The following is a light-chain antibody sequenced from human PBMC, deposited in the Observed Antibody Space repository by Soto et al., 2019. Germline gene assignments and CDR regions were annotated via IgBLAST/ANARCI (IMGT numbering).Light chain of an antibody. J-gene: IGLJ1*01. V-gene: IGLV2-14*03. CDR1: SSDVGGYNY. Sequence: LTQVAYVNRSRGASINITKHGTSSDVGGYNYVSWYQHHPGKAPKLIIYDVSNRPSGVSNPFSGSKSGNTASLTISGLQPEDEADYYCSSYTTSNTRQIVFGTGTKVTVL. CDR2: DVS. CDR3: SSYTTSNTRQIV.